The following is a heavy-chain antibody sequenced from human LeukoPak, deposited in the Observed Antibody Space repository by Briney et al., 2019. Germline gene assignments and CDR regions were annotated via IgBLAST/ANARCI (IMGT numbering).Heavy chain of an antibody. V-gene: IGHV3-7*03. CDR3: ARDPPGNYYDSSGYYSGAFDI. CDR2: IKQDRSEK. D-gene: IGHD3-22*01. Sequence: GGSLRLSCAASGFTFTNYWMSWVRQAPGKGLEWVANIKQDRSEKYYLDSVKGRFTISRDNAKNSLYLQMNSLRAEDTAVYYCARDPPGNYYDSSGYYSGAFDIWGQGTMVTVSS. CDR1: GFTFTNYW. J-gene: IGHJ3*02.